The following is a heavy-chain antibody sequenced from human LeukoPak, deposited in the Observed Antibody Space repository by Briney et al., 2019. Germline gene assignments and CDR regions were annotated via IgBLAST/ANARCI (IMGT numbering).Heavy chain of an antibody. CDR2: IYYSGST. Sequence: PSETLSLTCTVSGGSISSSSYYWAWICQPPGKGLEWIGSIYYSGSTYYNPSLKSRVTISVDTSKNQFSLKLNSVTAADTAVYYCARHDWFDPWGQGTLVTVSS. V-gene: IGHV4-39*01. J-gene: IGHJ5*02. CDR3: ARHDWFDP. CDR1: GGSISSSSYY.